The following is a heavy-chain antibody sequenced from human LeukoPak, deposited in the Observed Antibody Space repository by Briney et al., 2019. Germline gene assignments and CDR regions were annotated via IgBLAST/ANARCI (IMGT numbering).Heavy chain of an antibody. D-gene: IGHD3-16*01. CDR1: GYTFTGYY. J-gene: IGHJ4*02. Sequence: GASVKVSCKASGYTFTGYYMHWVRQAPGQGLEWMGWINPNSGCTNYAQKFQGRVTMTRDMSTSTVYMELSSLRSEDTAVYYCARALGPNPLFDYWGQGTLVTVSS. CDR2: INPNSGCT. V-gene: IGHV1-2*02. CDR3: ARALGPNPLFDY.